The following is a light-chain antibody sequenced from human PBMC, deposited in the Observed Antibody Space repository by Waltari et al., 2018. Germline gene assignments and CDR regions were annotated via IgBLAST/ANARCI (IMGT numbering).Light chain of an antibody. CDR2: RAS. J-gene: IGKJ2*01. V-gene: IGKV4-1*01. Sequence: DIVMTQSPDSLAVSLGERATINCKSSQSVLYSPNNQNYLTWFQQKPGQPPKLLLYRASNPGFRVPGRFSGRGSGDDFPLTIRRMQAGDVGVYLCQPFYCLSYTFGQGTKLEIK. CDR1: QSVLYSPNNQNY. CDR3: QPFYCLSYT.